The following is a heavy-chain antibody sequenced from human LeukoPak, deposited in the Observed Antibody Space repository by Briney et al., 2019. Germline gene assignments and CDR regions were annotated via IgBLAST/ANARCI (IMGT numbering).Heavy chain of an antibody. Sequence: SGGSLRLSCVASGFTFSSYEMNWFRQAPGKGLEWVSYISRSGSTKYFADSVKGRFTISRDNGKNSLYLRMNSLRAEDTAVYYCAKDPLMITEGSWFDPWGQGTLVTVSS. V-gene: IGHV3-48*03. CDR3: AKDPLMITEGSWFDP. J-gene: IGHJ5*02. D-gene: IGHD3-16*01. CDR2: ISRSGSTK. CDR1: GFTFSSYE.